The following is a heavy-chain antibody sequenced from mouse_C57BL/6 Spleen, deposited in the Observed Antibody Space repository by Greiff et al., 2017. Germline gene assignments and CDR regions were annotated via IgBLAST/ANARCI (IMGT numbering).Heavy chain of an antibody. V-gene: IGHV1-63*01. CDR3: ARVITTVVATDFAMDY. J-gene: IGHJ4*01. D-gene: IGHD1-1*01. Sequence: VQLQQSGAALVRPGTSVKMSCKASGYTFTNYWIGWAKQRPGHGLEWIGDIYPGGGYTNYNEKFKGKATLPADKSSSTAYLQFSSLTSEASAIYYCARVITTVVATDFAMDYCGQGTSVTVSS. CDR2: IYPGGGYT. CDR1: GYTFTNYW.